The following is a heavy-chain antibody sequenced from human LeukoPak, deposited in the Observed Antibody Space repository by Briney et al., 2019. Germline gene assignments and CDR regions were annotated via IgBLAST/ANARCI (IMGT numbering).Heavy chain of an antibody. J-gene: IGHJ5*02. Sequence: SETLSLTCSVSGGSISKNYWSWIRQPPGKGLEWVGYIYHSGSTNYNPSLKSRVFISEDSSKNRFSLKLNSVTAADTAVYYCARDIGYCSGGSCYYGGNWFDPWGQGTLVTVSS. CDR3: ARDIGYCSGGSCYYGGNWFDP. CDR2: IYHSGST. CDR1: GGSISKNY. V-gene: IGHV4-59*01. D-gene: IGHD2-15*01.